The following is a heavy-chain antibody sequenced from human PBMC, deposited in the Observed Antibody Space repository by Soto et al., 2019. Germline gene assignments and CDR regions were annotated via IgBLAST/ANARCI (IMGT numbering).Heavy chain of an antibody. CDR1: GYTFTSYA. CDR3: ARGTRSSDWFYYFDS. J-gene: IGHJ4*02. CDR2: INAGNGNT. V-gene: IGHV1-3*01. D-gene: IGHD3-9*01. Sequence: GASVKVSCKASGYTFTSYAMHWVRQAPGQRLEWMGWINAGNGNTKYSQKFQGRVTITRDTSASTAYMELSSLRSEDTAVYYCARGTRSSDWFYYFDSWGQGTLVTVS.